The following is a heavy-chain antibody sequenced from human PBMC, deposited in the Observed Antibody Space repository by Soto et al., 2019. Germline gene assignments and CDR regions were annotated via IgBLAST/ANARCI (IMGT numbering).Heavy chain of an antibody. CDR1: GFTFSSYA. D-gene: IGHD6-13*01. V-gene: IGHV3-23*01. CDR3: AKSRVRSDN. CDR2: INNNGGGT. Sequence: VQLLESGGDLVQPGGSLRLSCVASGFTFSSYAMSWVRQAPGKGLEWVSSINNNGGGTKYADSVKGRFIISRDNSKNTLGLQMNSLTADDTAVYYCAKSRVRSDNWGQGTLVTVSS. J-gene: IGHJ4*02.